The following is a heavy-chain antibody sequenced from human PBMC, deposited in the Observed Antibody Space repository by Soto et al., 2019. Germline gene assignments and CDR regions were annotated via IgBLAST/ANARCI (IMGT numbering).Heavy chain of an antibody. CDR2: INAGNGNT. V-gene: IGHV1-3*01. CDR3: RLLGGDYPYYFDY. Sequence: ASVKVSCKASGYTFTSYAMDWVRQAPGQRLEWMGWINAGNGNTKYSQKFQGRVTITRDTSASTAYMELSSLRSEDTAVYYCRLLGGDYPYYFDYWGQGTLVTVSS. D-gene: IGHD4-17*01. CDR1: GYTFTSYA. J-gene: IGHJ4*02.